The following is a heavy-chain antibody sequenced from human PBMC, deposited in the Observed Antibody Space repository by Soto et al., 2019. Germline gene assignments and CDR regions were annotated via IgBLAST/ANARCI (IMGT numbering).Heavy chain of an antibody. CDR3: SAGPRTTTWFHP. CDR1: GGSISSGDNY. V-gene: IGHV4-30-4*01. CDR2: VYYSGTT. J-gene: IGHJ5*02. D-gene: IGHD6-13*01. Sequence: QVQLQESGPGLVKPSQTLSLTCTVSGGSISSGDNYWSWIRQSPGKGLEWIGIVYYSGTTYYNPSLKSRVTISLDTSKNQFSLKVSSVTAADTAVYYCSAGPRTTTWFHPWGQGTLVTVSS.